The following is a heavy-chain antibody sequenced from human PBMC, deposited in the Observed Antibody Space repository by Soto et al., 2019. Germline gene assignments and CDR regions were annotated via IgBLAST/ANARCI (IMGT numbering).Heavy chain of an antibody. CDR1: GFTFSNAW. D-gene: IGHD3-3*01. Sequence: GGSLRLSCAASGFTFSNAWMNWVRQAPGKGLEWVGRIKSKTDGGTTDYAAPVKGRFTIPRDDSKNTLYLQMNSLKTEDTAVYYCTTGLRITIFGVVIIPDYWGQGTLVTVSS. CDR2: IKSKTDGGTT. V-gene: IGHV3-15*07. J-gene: IGHJ4*02. CDR3: TTGLRITIFGVVIIPDY.